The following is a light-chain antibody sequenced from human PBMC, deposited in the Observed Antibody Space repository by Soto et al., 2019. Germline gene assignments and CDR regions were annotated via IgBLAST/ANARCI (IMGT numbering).Light chain of an antibody. CDR3: QSFDNSLSAWV. CDR2: GNT. CDR1: SSNVASVYD. V-gene: IGLV1-40*01. Sequence: QSVLTQPPSVSGAPGQRVAISCTVSSSNVASVYDVHWFQKLPGRAPKLLIHGNTIRPSGVPDRFSGSKSGTSASLAITGLQAEDEADYYCQSFDNSLSAWVFGGGTNSPS. J-gene: IGLJ3*02.